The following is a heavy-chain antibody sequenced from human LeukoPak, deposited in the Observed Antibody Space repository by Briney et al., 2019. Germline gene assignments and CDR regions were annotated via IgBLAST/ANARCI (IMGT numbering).Heavy chain of an antibody. CDR3: ARGLLWFGELFTEYYGMDV. CDR1: GGSFSGYY. V-gene: IGHV4-34*01. D-gene: IGHD3-10*01. J-gene: IGHJ6*04. CDR2: INHSGST. Sequence: PSETLSLTCAVYGGSFSGYYWSWIRQPPGKGLEWIGEINHSGSTNYNPSLKSRVTISVDTSKNQFSLKLSSVTAADTAVYYCARGLLWFGELFTEYYGMDVWGKGTTVTVSS.